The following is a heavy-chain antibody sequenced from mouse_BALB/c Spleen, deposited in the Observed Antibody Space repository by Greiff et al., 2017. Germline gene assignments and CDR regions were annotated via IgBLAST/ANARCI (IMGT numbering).Heavy chain of an antibody. CDR3: ARSAGTIWYFDV. D-gene: IGHD4-1*01. CDR2: ISYSGST. CDR1: GDSITSGY. J-gene: IGHJ1*01. V-gene: IGHV3-8*02. Sequence: EVQLVESGPSLVKPSQTLSLTCSVTGDSITSGYWNWIRKFPGNKLEYMGYISYSGSTYYNPSLKSRISITRDTSKNQYYLQLNSVTTEDTATYYCARSAGTIWYFDVWGAGTTVTVSS.